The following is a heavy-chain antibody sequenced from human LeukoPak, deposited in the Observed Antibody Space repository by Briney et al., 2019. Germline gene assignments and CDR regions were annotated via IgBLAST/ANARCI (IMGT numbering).Heavy chain of an antibody. CDR3: ARDSSGSYYDNFDY. J-gene: IGHJ4*02. CDR1: GFTFSSYS. Sequence: GGSLRLSCAASGFTFSSYSMNWVRQAPGKGLEWVSSISGSGTYKYYEDSVKGRFTISRDNAKSSLYLQMNSLRAEDTAVYYCARDSSGSYYDNFDYWGQGTLVTVSS. CDR2: ISGSGTYK. V-gene: IGHV3-21*04. D-gene: IGHD1-26*01.